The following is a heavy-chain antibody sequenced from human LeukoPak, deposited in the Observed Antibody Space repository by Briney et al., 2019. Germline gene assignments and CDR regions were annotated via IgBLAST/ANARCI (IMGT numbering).Heavy chain of an antibody. D-gene: IGHD6-13*01. CDR1: VFTFSSYG. CDR3: AKGGIAAAEPGYDYGMDV. Sequence: GGSLRLSCAASVFTFSSYGMHWVRQAPGKGLEWVAVISYDGSNKYYADSVKGRFTISRDNSKTTLSLQMNSLRAEGTAVYYWAKGGIAAAEPGYDYGMDVWGKGTTVTVSS. CDR2: ISYDGSNK. J-gene: IGHJ6*04. V-gene: IGHV3-30*18.